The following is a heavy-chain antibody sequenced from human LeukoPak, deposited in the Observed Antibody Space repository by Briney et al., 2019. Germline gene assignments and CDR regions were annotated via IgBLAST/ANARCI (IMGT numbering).Heavy chain of an antibody. CDR2: VYSSGTT. V-gene: IGHV4-59*11. Sequence: SETLSLTCTVAGGSISGHYWNWIRQPPGRGLEWIGYVYSSGTTNYNPSLKSRVTISVDTSKNQFSLKVNSVTAADTAVYYCARAPGNDYYPYYYMDVWGKGTTVTVSS. J-gene: IGHJ6*03. D-gene: IGHD4/OR15-4a*01. CDR3: ARAPGNDYYPYYYMDV. CDR1: GGSISGHY.